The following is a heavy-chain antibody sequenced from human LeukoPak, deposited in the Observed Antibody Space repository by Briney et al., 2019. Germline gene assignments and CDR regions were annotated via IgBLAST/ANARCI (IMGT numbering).Heavy chain of an antibody. CDR1: GFTFSSYA. J-gene: IGHJ4*02. CDR2: ISGSGGST. CDR3: ARHYNSYGYAIDY. Sequence: GGSLRLSCAASGFTFSSYAMSWVRQAPGKGLEWVSAISGSGGSTYYADSVKGRFTISRDNSKNTLYLQMNSLRAEDTAVYYCARHYNSYGYAIDYWGQGTLVTVSS. D-gene: IGHD5-18*01. V-gene: IGHV3-23*01.